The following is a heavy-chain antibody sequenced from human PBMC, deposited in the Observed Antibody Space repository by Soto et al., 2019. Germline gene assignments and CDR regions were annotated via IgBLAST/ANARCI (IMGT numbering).Heavy chain of an antibody. Sequence: GGSLRLSCAASGFTFSSYAMSWVRQAPGKGLEWVSAIRGSGGSTYYADSVKGRFTISRDNSKNTLYLQMNSLRAEDTAVYYCAKGGIMITFGGVIAPHYWGQGTLVTVSS. J-gene: IGHJ4*02. CDR2: IRGSGGST. CDR3: AKGGIMITFGGVIAPHY. D-gene: IGHD3-16*02. V-gene: IGHV3-23*01. CDR1: GFTFSSYA.